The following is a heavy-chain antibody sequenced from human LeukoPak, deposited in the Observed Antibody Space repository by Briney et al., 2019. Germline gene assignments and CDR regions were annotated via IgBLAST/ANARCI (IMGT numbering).Heavy chain of an antibody. Sequence: AGGSLRLSCAASGFTFDDYAMHWVRQAPGKGLEWVSGISWNSGSIGYADSVKGRFTISRDNAKNSLYLQVNSLRAEDTALYYCAKGLNGDYATFDPWGQGTLVTVSS. CDR2: ISWNSGSI. J-gene: IGHJ5*02. D-gene: IGHD4-17*01. V-gene: IGHV3-9*01. CDR1: GFTFDDYA. CDR3: AKGLNGDYATFDP.